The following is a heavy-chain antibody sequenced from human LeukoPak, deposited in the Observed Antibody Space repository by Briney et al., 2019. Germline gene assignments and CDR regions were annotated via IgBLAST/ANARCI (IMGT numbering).Heavy chain of an antibody. V-gene: IGHV3-30*18. CDR2: ISYDGSNK. J-gene: IGHJ4*02. Sequence: GGSLRLSCAASGFTFSSYGMHWVRQAPGKGLEWVAVISYDGSNKXXXXXVKGRFTISRDNSKNTLYLQMNSLRAEDTAVYYCAKDFLEWLYFWGQGTLVTVSS. D-gene: IGHD3-3*01. CDR1: GFTFSSYG. CDR3: AKDFLEWLYF.